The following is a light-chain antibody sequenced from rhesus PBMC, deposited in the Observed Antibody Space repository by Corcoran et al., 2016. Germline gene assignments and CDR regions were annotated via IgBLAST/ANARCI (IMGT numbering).Light chain of an antibody. V-gene: IGLV2-23*01. CDR1: SSDIGVYNY. J-gene: IGLJ1*01. CDR2: DVS. Sequence: QAALTQPPSVSGSPGQSVTISCTGTSSDIGVYNYVSWYQQHPGKAPKLMIYDVSKRPSGVSDLFSGSKSGNTASLTISGLQAEDEADYYCSSYAGSNTYIFGAGTRLTVL. CDR3: SSYAGSNTYI.